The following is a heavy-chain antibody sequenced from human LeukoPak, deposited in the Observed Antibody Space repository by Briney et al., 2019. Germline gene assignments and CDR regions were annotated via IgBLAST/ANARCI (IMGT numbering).Heavy chain of an antibody. CDR1: GSTLSNHW. CDR2: INHNGNVN. CDR3: ARGGGLDV. V-gene: IGHV3-7*03. Sequence: GGSLRLSCAASGSTLSNHWMTWARQAPGKGLEWVASINHNGNVNYYVDSVKGRFTISRDNAKNSLYLQMSNLRAEDTAVYFCARGGGLDVWGQGATVTVSS. D-gene: IGHD3-16*01. J-gene: IGHJ6*02.